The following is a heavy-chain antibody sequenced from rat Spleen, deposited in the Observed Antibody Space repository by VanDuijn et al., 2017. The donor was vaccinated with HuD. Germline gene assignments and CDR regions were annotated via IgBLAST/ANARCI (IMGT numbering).Heavy chain of an antibody. D-gene: IGHD1-3*01. CDR2: INSAGNT. V-gene: IGHV3-3*01. CDR1: GYSITSSSS. CDR3: ARSFNYGSLGFAY. Sequence: EVQLQESGPGLVKPSQSLSLTCSVTGYSITSSSSWNWIRKFPGNKLEWMGYINSAGNTLYNPSLKSRISITRDTSKNQFFLQLNSVTTEDTATYYCARSFNYGSLGFAYWGQGTLVTVSS. J-gene: IGHJ3*01.